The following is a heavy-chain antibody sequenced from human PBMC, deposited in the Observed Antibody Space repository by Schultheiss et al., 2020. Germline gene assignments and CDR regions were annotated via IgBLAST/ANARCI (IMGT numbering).Heavy chain of an antibody. CDR2: ISYSGRI. CDR1: GGSFSGYY. CDR3: ARFFSGSARLDY. Sequence: TLSLTCAVYGGSFSGYYWSWIRQPPGKGLEWIGYISYSGRINYNPSLKSRVTILIDTSKNQISLKLTSVTAADTAVYYCARFFSGSARLDYWGQGTLVTVSS. D-gene: IGHD6-25*01. J-gene: IGHJ4*02. V-gene: IGHV4-34*11.